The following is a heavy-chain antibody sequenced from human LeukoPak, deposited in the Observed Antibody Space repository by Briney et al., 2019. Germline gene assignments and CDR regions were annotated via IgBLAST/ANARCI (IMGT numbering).Heavy chain of an antibody. V-gene: IGHV5-51*01. CDR1: GYSFTSYW. CDR2: IYPGDSDT. Sequence: GESMQFSCKGSGYSFTSYWIGWVRQMPAKGLEWMGIIYPGDSDTRYSPSFQGQVTSSADKSISTAYLQWSSLKASDTVMYYCARGWFGELSWFDPWGQGTLVTVSS. CDR3: ARGWFGELSWFDP. J-gene: IGHJ5*02. D-gene: IGHD3-10*01.